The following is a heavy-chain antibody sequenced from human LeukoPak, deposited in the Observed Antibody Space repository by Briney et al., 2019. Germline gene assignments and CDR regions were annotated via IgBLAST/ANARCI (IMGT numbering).Heavy chain of an antibody. J-gene: IGHJ2*01. D-gene: IGHD3-10*01. Sequence: ASVKVSCKASGYTFTSYRIHWVRQAPGQGLEWMGIINPSGGSTTYAQKFQGRVTMTRDMSTSTVYMELSSLRSEDTAVYYCARDRDGSTDPSWYFDLWGRGTLVTVSS. CDR3: ARDRDGSTDPSWYFDL. CDR2: INPSGGST. V-gene: IGHV1-46*01. CDR1: GYTFTSYR.